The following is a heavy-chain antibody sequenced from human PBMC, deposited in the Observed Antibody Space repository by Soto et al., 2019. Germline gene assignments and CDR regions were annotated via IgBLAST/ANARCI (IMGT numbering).Heavy chain of an antibody. CDR1: GFTFSSYA. Sequence: EGTLRLSCAASGFTFSSYAMSWVRQAPGKGLEWVSTIGRSGDTTYYADSVKGRFTVSRDNSKNALYLQLNSLRAEDTAVYYCARPFPDNTYYYYGMDVWGQGTTVNVSS. D-gene: IGHD1-1*01. CDR3: ARPFPDNTYYYYGMDV. J-gene: IGHJ6*02. CDR2: IGRSGDTT. V-gene: IGHV3-23*01.